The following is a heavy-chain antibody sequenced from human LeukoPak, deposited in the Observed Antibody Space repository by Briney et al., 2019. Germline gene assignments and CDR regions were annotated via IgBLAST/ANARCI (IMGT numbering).Heavy chain of an antibody. CDR3: AKDSGYYYDSSGLFDY. CDR2: ISPNSDNI. J-gene: IGHJ4*02. Sequence: GGSLRLSCAATGFSFRDRYMSWIRQAPGKGMEWVAYISPNSDNIHYADSVKGRFTISRDNAKNSLYLQMNSLRAEDMALYYCAKDSGYYYDSSGLFDYWGQGTLVTVSS. V-gene: IGHV3-11*05. D-gene: IGHD3-22*01. CDR1: GFSFRDRY.